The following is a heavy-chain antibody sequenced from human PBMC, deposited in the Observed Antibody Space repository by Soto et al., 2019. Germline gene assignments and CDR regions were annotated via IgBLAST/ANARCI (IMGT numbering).Heavy chain of an antibody. CDR3: ARVYSGSSKAVAGTEPHFDY. V-gene: IGHV4-34*01. J-gene: IGHJ4*02. CDR1: GGSFSGYY. D-gene: IGHD6-19*01. CDR2: INHSGST. Sequence: SETPALTCAFYGGSFSGYYVGLIRQPPGKGLEWIGEINHSGSTNYNPSLKSRVTISVDTSKNQFSLKLSSVTAADTAVYYCARVYSGSSKAVAGTEPHFDYWGQGTQVTVSS.